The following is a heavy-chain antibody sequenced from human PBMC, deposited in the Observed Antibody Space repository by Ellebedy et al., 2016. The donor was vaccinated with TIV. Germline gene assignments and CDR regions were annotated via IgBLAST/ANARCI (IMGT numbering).Heavy chain of an antibody. CDR3: ARDVFFGLFD. D-gene: IGHD3/OR15-3a*01. CDR2: IGTTTGSI. Sequence: PGGSLRLSCTASGFTFCSFSMNWVRQAPGKGLEWLSYIGTTTGSISYADSAKGRFTISRDNAKNSLHLQMNSLRDEDTAVYYCARDVFFGLFDWGQGTLVTVSS. V-gene: IGHV3-48*02. J-gene: IGHJ4*02. CDR1: GFTFCSFS.